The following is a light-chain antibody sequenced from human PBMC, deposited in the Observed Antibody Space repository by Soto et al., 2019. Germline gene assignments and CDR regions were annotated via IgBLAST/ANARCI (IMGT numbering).Light chain of an antibody. Sequence: QSVLTQPPSASGTPGQRVTISCSGSSSNIGSNTVNWYQQLPGTAPKLLIYSNNQRPSGVPDRFSGSKSGTSASLAISGLQSEDEADYYCSSFTTRNTRVFGGGTKLTVL. CDR2: SNN. CDR3: SSFTTRNTRV. J-gene: IGLJ3*02. V-gene: IGLV1-44*01. CDR1: SSNIGSNT.